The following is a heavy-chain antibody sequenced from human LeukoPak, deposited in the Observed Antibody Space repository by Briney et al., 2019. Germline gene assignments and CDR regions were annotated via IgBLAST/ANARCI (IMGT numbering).Heavy chain of an antibody. V-gene: IGHV1-2*02. D-gene: IGHD1-26*01. CDR1: GYTFTGYY. CDR2: INPNSGGT. Sequence: APVKVSCKASGYTFTGYYMHWVRQAPGQGLEWMGWINPNSGGTNYAQKFQGRVTMTRDTSISTAYMELSRLRSDDTAVYYCAFSVGGCLPYFDYWGQGTLVTVSS. J-gene: IGHJ4*02. CDR3: AFSVGGCLPYFDY.